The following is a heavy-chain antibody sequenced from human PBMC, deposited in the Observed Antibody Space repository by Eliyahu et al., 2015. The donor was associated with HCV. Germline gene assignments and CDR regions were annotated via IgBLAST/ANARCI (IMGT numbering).Heavy chain of an antibody. J-gene: IGHJ4*02. Sequence: QVQLVESGGGVVQPGRSLRLSCAASGFTFSSYGMHWVRQAPGKGAGGGGGLWVGGSNKYYADSVKGRFTISRDNSKNTLYLQMNSLRAEDTAVYYCARSPAAMGHYFDYWGQGTLVTVSS. V-gene: IGHV3-33*01. CDR3: ARSPAAMGHYFDY. D-gene: IGHD2-2*01. CDR2: LWVGGSNK. CDR1: GFTFSSYG.